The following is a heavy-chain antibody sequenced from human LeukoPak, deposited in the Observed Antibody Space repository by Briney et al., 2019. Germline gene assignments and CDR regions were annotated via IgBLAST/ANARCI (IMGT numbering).Heavy chain of an antibody. CDR3: ARDMIYCSGGSCYPIYYYYYGMDV. V-gene: IGHV3-33*01. CDR1: GFTFSSYA. Sequence: PGGSLRLSCAASGFTFSSYAMHWVRQAPGKGLEWVAVIWYDGSNKYYADSVKGRFTISRDNSKNTLYLQMNSLRAEDTAVYYCARDMIYCSGGSCYPIYYYYYGMDVWGQGTTVTVSS. CDR2: IWYDGSNK. D-gene: IGHD2-15*01. J-gene: IGHJ6*02.